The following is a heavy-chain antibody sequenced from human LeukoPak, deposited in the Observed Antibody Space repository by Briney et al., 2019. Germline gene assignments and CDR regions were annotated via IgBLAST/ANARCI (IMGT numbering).Heavy chain of an antibody. Sequence: KPSETLSLTCAVSGGSISSSNWWSWVRQPPGKGLEWIGEIYHSGSTNYNPSLKSRVTISVDTSKNQFSLKLSSVTAAHTAVYYCARAFPIYSGLPRVVADLNWFDPWGQGTLVTVSS. D-gene: IGHD5-12*01. J-gene: IGHJ5*02. V-gene: IGHV4-4*02. CDR2: IYHSGST. CDR3: ARAFPIYSGLPRVVADLNWFDP. CDR1: GGSISSSNW.